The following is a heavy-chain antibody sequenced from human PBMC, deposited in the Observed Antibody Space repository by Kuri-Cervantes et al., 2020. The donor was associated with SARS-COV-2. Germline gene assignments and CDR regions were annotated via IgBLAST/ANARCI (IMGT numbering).Heavy chain of an antibody. CDR1: GFTFSSYA. J-gene: IGHJ4*02. V-gene: IGHV3-23*01. CDR3: ARIDDYSNSLDY. CDR2: ISGSGGST. D-gene: IGHD4-11*01. Sequence: LSLTCAASGFTFSSYAMSWVRQAPGKGLEWVSAISGSGGSTYYADSVKGRFTISRDNAKNTLYLQMNSLRAEDTAVYYCARIDDYSNSLDYWGQGTLVTVSS.